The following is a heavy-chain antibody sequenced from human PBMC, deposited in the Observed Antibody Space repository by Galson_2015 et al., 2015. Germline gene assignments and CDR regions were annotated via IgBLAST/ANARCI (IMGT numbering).Heavy chain of an antibody. Sequence: SLRLSCAASGFTFGDYAMSWFRQAPGKGLEWVGFIRSKAYGGTTEYAASVKGRFTISRDDSKSIAYLQMNSLKTEDTAVYYCTRWCSFGTSCSSPYYYYGMDVWGQGTTVTVSS. D-gene: IGHD2-2*01. CDR3: TRWCSFGTSCSSPYYYYGMDV. CDR2: IRSKAYGGTT. V-gene: IGHV3-49*03. J-gene: IGHJ6*02. CDR1: GFTFGDYA.